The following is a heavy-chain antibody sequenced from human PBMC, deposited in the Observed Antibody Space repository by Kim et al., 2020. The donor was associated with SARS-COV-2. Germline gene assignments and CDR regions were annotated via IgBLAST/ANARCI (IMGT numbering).Heavy chain of an antibody. D-gene: IGHD1-26*01. V-gene: IGHV3-53*01. CDR2: IYSGGST. Sequence: GGSLRLSCAASGFTVSSNYMSWVRQAPGKGLEWVSVIYSGGSTYYADSVKGRFTISRDNSKNTLYLQMNSLRAEDTAVYYCARGRSGSYYDYWGQGTLVTVSS. CDR3: ARGRSGSYYDY. J-gene: IGHJ4*02. CDR1: GFTVSSNY.